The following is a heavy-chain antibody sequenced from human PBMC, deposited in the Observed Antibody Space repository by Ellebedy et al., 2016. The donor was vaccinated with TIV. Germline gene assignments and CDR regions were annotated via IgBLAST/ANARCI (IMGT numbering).Heavy chain of an antibody. J-gene: IGHJ4*02. CDR3: ARDLSRGSGWYGDY. Sequence: SVKVSXKASGGTFSSYAISWVRQAPGQGLEWMGGIIPIFGTANYAQKFQGRVTITADESTSTAYMELSSLRSEDTAVYYCARDLSRGSGWYGDYWGQGTLVTVSS. CDR1: GGTFSSYA. D-gene: IGHD6-19*01. V-gene: IGHV1-69*13. CDR2: IIPIFGTA.